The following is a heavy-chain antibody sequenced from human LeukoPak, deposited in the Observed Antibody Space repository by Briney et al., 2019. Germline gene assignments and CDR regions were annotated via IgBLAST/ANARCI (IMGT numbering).Heavy chain of an antibody. CDR2: IYSGGST. D-gene: IGHD1-14*01. CDR1: GFTFSGHF. V-gene: IGHV3-53*01. CDR3: ARPRSITGPLDY. Sequence: GGSLRLSCTASGFTFSGHFMRWVRQAPGKGLEWVSLIYSGGSTYYADSVKGRFTISKDNSQNTLYLQLNSLRAEDTAVYYCARPRSITGPLDYWGQGTLVTVSS. J-gene: IGHJ4*02.